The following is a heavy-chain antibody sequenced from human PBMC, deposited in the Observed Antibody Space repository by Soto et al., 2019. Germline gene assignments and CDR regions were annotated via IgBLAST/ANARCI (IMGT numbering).Heavy chain of an antibody. CDR3: ASLRFGEFA. V-gene: IGHV1-8*02. CDR2: MNASTGNT. CDR1: GYAFPNST. J-gene: IGHJ5*02. D-gene: IGHD3-10*01. Sequence: ASVEVSCQTSGYAFPNSTIHWVRQAPGQGLEWMGWMNASTGNTGYAQKFQGRVTMTRNTSISTAYMELSSLRSEDTAVYYCASLRFGEFAWGQGTLVTVSS.